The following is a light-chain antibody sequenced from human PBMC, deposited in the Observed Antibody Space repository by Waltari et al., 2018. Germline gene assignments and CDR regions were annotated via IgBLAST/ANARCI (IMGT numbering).Light chain of an antibody. J-gene: IGLJ2*01. CDR3: QSADDSGNHVL. CDR2: RNT. V-gene: IGLV3-25*03. CDR1: ELADKY. Sequence: SPGLTQPPSVSVSPGQTAIITCSGDELADKYIYWFQQKSGQAPVVVIRRNTGRPSGIPERFSASDSGTTGTLVIRGVQAEDEADYYCQSADDSGNHVLFGGGTRLTVL.